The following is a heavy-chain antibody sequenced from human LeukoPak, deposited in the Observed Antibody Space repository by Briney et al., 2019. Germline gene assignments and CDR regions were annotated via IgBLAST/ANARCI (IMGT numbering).Heavy chain of an antibody. J-gene: IGHJ6*03. D-gene: IGHD6-13*01. Sequence: SETLSLTCAVYGGSFSGYYWSWIRQPPGKGLEWIGEINHSGSTNYNPSLKSRVTISVDTSKNQFSLKLSSVTAADTAVYYCARDESSSWIRVLDYYYLDVWGKGTTVTVSS. V-gene: IGHV4-34*01. CDR3: ARDESSSWIRVLDYYYLDV. CDR1: GGSFSGYY. CDR2: INHSGST.